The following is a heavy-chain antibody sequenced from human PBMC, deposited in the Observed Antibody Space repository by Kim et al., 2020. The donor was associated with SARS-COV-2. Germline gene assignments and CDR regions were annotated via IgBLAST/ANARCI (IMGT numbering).Heavy chain of an antibody. CDR3: ARGPMRGQGFDP. D-gene: IGHD3-10*01. J-gene: IGHJ5*02. V-gene: IGHV6-1*01. CDR2: TYYRSRWYY. CDR1: GDSVSGNSVV. Sequence: SQTLSLTCAISGDSVSGNSVVWNWFRQSPSRGLEWLGRTYYRSRWYYDYALSVKRRVIIRPDTSKNQFSLQLNSVTPEDTAVYYCARGPMRGQGFDPWGQGILVTVSS.